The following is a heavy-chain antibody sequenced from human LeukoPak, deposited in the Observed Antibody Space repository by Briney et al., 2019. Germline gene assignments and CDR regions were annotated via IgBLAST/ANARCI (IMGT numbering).Heavy chain of an antibody. CDR3: ARGGGWLQFGSAYFDY. D-gene: IGHD5-24*01. CDR1: GGSISSGSYY. CDR2: IYTSGST. Sequence: SETLSLTCTVSGGSISSGSYYWSWIRQPAGKGLEWIGRIYTSGSTNYNPSLKSRVTISVDPSKNQFSLKLSSVTAADTAVYYCARGGGWLQFGSAYFDYWGQGTLVTVSS. V-gene: IGHV4-61*02. J-gene: IGHJ4*02.